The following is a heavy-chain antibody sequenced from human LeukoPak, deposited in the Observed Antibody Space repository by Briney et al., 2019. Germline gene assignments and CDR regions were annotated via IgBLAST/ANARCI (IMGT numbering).Heavy chain of an antibody. D-gene: IGHD3-22*01. J-gene: IGHJ1*01. Sequence: GGALRLSCAASGFTLRSYRMHWVRQAPGKGLVWVSRIKSDGSTRYPDSVQGRFTISRDNAKNTVSLQITRLRAEDTGVYYCARAPSEIGGYYPEYFRHWGQGTLVTVSP. V-gene: IGHV3-74*01. CDR2: IKSDGST. CDR1: GFTLRSYR. CDR3: ARAPSEIGGYYPEYFRH.